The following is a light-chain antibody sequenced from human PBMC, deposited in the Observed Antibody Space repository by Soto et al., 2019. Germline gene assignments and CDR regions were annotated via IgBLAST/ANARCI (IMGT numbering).Light chain of an antibody. CDR1: SSDVGSNDY. CDR3: GSWRNNITPV. CDR2: DVR. V-gene: IGLV2-14*03. J-gene: IGLJ1*01. Sequence: QSVLTQPASVSGSPGQSITISCTGTSSDVGSNDYVYWYQQHPGKAPKLVIFDVRNRPSGVSNRFSGSKSGNTASLTISGLQAEDEADFYCGSWRNNITPVFGTGTKLTVL.